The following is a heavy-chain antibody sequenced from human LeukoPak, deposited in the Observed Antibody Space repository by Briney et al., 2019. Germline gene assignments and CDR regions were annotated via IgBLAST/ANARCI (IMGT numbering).Heavy chain of an antibody. Sequence: GGSLRLSCAASGFTFSGSALHWVRQASGKGLEWVGRIRSKANSYATAYAASVKGRFTISRDDSKNTAYLQINSLKTEDTAVYYCTRGSVDSAILAWGQGTLVIVSS. D-gene: IGHD5-18*01. CDR3: TRGSVDSAILA. CDR2: IRSKANSYAT. CDR1: GFTFSGSA. V-gene: IGHV3-73*01. J-gene: IGHJ5*02.